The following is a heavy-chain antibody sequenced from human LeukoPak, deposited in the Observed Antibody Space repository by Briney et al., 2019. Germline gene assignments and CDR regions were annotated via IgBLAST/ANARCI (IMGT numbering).Heavy chain of an antibody. V-gene: IGHV3-48*01. J-gene: IGHJ4*02. D-gene: IGHD3-22*01. Sequence: GGSLRLSCAASGFTFSSNSTNWVRQAPGKGLEWVSYISSSSSTTYYADSVKGRFTISRDNAKNSLYLQMNSLTAEDTAVYYCAADSDRRSDYWGQGTLVTVSS. CDR3: AADSDRRSDY. CDR1: GFTFSSNS. CDR2: ISSSSSTT.